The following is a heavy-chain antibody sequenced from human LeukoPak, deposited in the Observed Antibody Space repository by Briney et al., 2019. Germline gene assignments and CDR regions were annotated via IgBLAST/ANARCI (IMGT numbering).Heavy chain of an antibody. V-gene: IGHV3-74*01. D-gene: IGHD6-13*01. CDR2: INSDGSST. CDR1: GFTFSSYW. J-gene: IGHJ4*02. Sequence: GGSLRLSCAASGFTFSSYWMHWVRQAPGKGLVWVSRINSDGSSTSNADSVKGRFTISRDNAKNTLYLQMNSLRAEDTAVYYCARADSSSWYAGYYFDYRGQGTLVTVSS. CDR3: ARADSSSWYAGYYFDY.